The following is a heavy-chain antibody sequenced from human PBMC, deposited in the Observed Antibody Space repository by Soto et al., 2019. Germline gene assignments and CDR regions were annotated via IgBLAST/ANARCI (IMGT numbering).Heavy chain of an antibody. J-gene: IGHJ4*02. V-gene: IGHV1-24*01. CDR3: ATGGPSGDFDN. CDR2: FDPEDGEI. D-gene: IGHD3-10*01. Sequence: QVHLVQSGAEVKKPGASVKVSCKVSGYSLTELSIHWVRQAPGKGLEWMGGFDPEDGEIVYAQKFQCRVTMTEDTSTDTANMDLSSLRSEDTAVYYCATGGPSGDFDNWGQGTLVTVSS. CDR1: GYSLTELS.